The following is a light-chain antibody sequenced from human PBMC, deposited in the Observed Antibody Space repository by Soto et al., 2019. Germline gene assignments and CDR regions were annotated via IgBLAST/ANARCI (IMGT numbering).Light chain of an antibody. V-gene: IGKV1-39*01. Sequence: DIQMTQSPSSLSASVGDRVTITCRASQSISSYLNWYQQKPGKAPKLLIYAASSLQSGVPSRFSGSVSETDFTLTISSLQPEDFETYYCQQSYSTPFTFGPGTKVDIK. CDR1: QSISSY. J-gene: IGKJ3*01. CDR3: QQSYSTPFT. CDR2: AAS.